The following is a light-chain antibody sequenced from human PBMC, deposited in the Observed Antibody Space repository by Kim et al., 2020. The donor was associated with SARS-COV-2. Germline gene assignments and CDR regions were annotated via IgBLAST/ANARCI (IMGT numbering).Light chain of an antibody. CDR2: AAS. CDR1: QGISSS. Sequence: ASVGDRVTITCRASQGISSSLAWYQQRPGKAPNLLIYAASTLQSGVPSRFSGSGSGTDFTLTISSLQPEDFATYYCQQFKRYPITFGQGTRLEIK. CDR3: QQFKRYPIT. J-gene: IGKJ5*01. V-gene: IGKV1-9*01.